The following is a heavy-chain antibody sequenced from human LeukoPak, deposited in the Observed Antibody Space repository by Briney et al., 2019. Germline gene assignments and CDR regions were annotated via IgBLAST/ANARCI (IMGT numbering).Heavy chain of an antibody. Sequence: PGGSLRLSCEASEFTFSTYEMNWVRQAPGKGLEWIAYIMGGGRVIYYKDSVKGRFITSRDNAKKSLFLQMNSLRVEDTAVYYCWGTDKTGPETFDVWGLGTMVTVSS. V-gene: IGHV3-48*03. D-gene: IGHD3-16*01. J-gene: IGHJ3*01. CDR1: EFTFSTYE. CDR2: IMGGGRVI. CDR3: WGTDKTGPETFDV.